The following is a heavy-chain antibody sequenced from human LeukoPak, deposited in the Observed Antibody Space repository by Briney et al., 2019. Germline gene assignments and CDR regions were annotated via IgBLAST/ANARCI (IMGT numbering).Heavy chain of an antibody. V-gene: IGHV3-9*01. D-gene: IGHD3-22*01. CDR2: ISWNSDTI. CDR3: ARRGYYDYSGFDY. J-gene: IGHJ4*02. Sequence: PGGSLRLSCAASGFTFDDYAMHWVRQAPGKGLEWVSGISWNSDTIDYADSVNGRFTISRDNAKNSLYLQMNSLRAEDTALYYCARRGYYDYSGFDYWGQGTLVTVSS. CDR1: GFTFDDYA.